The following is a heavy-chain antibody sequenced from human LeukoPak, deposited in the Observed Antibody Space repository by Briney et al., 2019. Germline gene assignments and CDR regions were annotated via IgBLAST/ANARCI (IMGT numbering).Heavy chain of an antibody. D-gene: IGHD6-19*01. Sequence: ASVKVSCKASGYTFTSYGISWVRQAPGQGLEWMGWISAYNGNTNYAQKLQGRVTMTTDTSTSTAYMELKSLRSDDTAVYYCARDDISSAWPQAQIYWGQGTLVTVSS. CDR2: ISAYNGNT. CDR1: GYTFTSYG. V-gene: IGHV1-18*01. J-gene: IGHJ4*02. CDR3: ARDDISSAWPQAQIY.